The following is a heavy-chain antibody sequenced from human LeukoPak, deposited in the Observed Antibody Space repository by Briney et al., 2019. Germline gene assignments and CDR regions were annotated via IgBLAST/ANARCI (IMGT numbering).Heavy chain of an antibody. CDR2: IYYSGST. CDR1: GGSISSSSYY. CDR3: ARSRITIFGVVIIGNWFDP. D-gene: IGHD3-3*01. J-gene: IGHJ5*02. Sequence: SGTLSLTCTVSGGSISSSSYYWGWIRQPPGKGLEWIGSIYYSGSTYYNPSLKSRVTISVDTSKNQFSLKLSSVTAADTAVYYCARSRITIFGVVIIGNWFDPWGQGTLVTVSS. V-gene: IGHV4-39*01.